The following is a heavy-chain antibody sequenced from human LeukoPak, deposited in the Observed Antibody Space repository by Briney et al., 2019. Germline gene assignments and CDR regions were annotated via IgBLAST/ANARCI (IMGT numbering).Heavy chain of an antibody. CDR1: GDSINSGGYY. V-gene: IGHV4-31*01. CDR2: IHSGGNA. CDR3: ARDHYDSRGDYVVEY. D-gene: IGHD3-22*01. Sequence: SETLTLTCSISGDSINSGGYYWNWGRQPRGKGMEWLVYIHSGGNAYFNPSVEAPSSISLDKSHNPFFLRLTSVTAADTAVYFCARDHYDSRGDYVVEYWGQGTLVTVSS. J-gene: IGHJ4*02.